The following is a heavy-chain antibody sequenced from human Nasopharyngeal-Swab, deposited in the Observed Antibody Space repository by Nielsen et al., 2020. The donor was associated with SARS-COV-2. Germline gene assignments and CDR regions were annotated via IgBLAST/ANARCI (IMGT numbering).Heavy chain of an antibody. CDR2: ISYDGNNK. Sequence: GESLKISCAASGFTFSSYAMHWVRQAPGKGLEWVAVISYDGNNKYYADSVKGRFTISRDNSKNTLYLQMNSLRAEDTAVYYCARDCDGDCSHDAFDIWGQGTMVTVSS. J-gene: IGHJ3*02. CDR1: GFTFSSYA. V-gene: IGHV3-30-3*01. CDR3: ARDCDGDCSHDAFDI. D-gene: IGHD2-21*02.